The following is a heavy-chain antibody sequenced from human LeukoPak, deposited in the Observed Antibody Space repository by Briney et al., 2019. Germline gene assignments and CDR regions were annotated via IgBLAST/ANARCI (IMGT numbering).Heavy chain of an antibody. Sequence: ASVTVSCKTSGYTFSVYYIHWVRQAPGQGLEWMGWINPNSGGTNYAQKFQGRITMTRDTSISTAYMELSSLRSDNTAVYYCARGYYYDSPSHGGYWGQGTLVTVSS. D-gene: IGHD3-22*01. CDR3: ARGYYYDSPSHGGY. J-gene: IGHJ4*02. V-gene: IGHV1-2*02. CDR2: INPNSGGT. CDR1: GYTFSVYY.